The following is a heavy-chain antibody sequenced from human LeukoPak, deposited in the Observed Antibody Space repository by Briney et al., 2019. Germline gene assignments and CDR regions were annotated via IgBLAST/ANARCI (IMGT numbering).Heavy chain of an antibody. D-gene: IGHD1-20*01. CDR2: ISWNSGSI. J-gene: IGHJ3*02. CDR1: GFTFDDYA. V-gene: IGHV3-9*01. CDR3: AKDIGYNWNAHDAFDI. Sequence: PGGSLRLSCAASGFTFDDYAMHWARQAPGKGLEWVSGISWNSGSIGYADSVKGRFTISRDNAKNSLYLQMNSLRAEDTALYYCAKDIGYNWNAHDAFDIWGQGTMVTVSS.